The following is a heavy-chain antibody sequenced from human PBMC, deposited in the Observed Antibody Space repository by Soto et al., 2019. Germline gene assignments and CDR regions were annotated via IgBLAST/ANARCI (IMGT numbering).Heavy chain of an antibody. CDR2: IIPILGIA. CDR1: GGTFSSYT. CDR3: ASGGIRDIVVVPAALCYYYYYMDV. V-gene: IGHV1-69*02. Sequence: QVQLVQSGAEVKKPGSSVKVSCKASGGTFSSYTISWVRQAPGQGLEWMGRIIPILGIANYAQKFQGRVTITADKSTSTAYMELSSLRSEDTAVYYCASGGIRDIVVVPAALCYYYYYMDVWGKGTTVTVSS. J-gene: IGHJ6*03. D-gene: IGHD2-2*01.